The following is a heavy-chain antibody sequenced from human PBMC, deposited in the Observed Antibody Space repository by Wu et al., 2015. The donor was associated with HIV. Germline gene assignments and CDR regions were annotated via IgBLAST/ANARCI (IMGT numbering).Heavy chain of an antibody. CDR3: VRTRYCSGGSCYGAFDI. CDR1: GYIFTGYY. V-gene: IGHV1-2*02. D-gene: IGHD2-15*01. J-gene: IGHJ3*02. Sequence: QVQLVQSGAEVKKPGASVKVSCKASGYIFTGYYIHWVRQAPGQGLEWMGWINPNSGGTTYAQKFQGRITLTRDTSISTAYMELSRLRSDDTAVYYCVRTRYCSGGSCYGAFDIWGQGTMVTVSS. CDR2: INPNSGGT.